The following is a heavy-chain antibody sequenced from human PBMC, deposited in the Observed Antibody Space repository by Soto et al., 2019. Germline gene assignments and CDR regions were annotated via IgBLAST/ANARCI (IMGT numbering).Heavy chain of an antibody. CDR3: AKESSGYNYGFYNACDC. CDR2: ISSGGTYT. V-gene: IGHV3-23*04. D-gene: IGHD5-18*01. J-gene: IGHJ4*02. CDR1: GFTFSNYA. Sequence: EVQLVESGGGLVQPGGSLRLSCAASGFTFSNYAMNWVRQAPGKGLEWVSAISSGGTYTDYADSVKGRFTLSRDNSRNMVYLQMNSLRAAETAVYHCAKESSGYNYGFYNACDCWGQGTRVTVSA.